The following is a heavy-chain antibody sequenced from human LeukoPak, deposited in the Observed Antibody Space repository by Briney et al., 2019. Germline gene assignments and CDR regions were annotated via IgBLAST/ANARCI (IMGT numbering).Heavy chain of an antibody. CDR3: ARAALWFGELLDGMDV. D-gene: IGHD3-10*01. Sequence: ASVKVSCKASGYTFTGYYMHWVRQAPGQGLEWMGRINPNSGGTNYARKFQGRVTMTRDTSISTAYMELSRLRSDETAVYYCARAALWFGELLDGMDVWGQGTTVTVSS. J-gene: IGHJ6*02. CDR2: INPNSGGT. CDR1: GYTFTGYY. V-gene: IGHV1-2*06.